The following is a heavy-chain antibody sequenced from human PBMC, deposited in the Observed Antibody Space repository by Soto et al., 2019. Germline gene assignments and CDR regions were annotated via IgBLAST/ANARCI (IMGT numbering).Heavy chain of an antibody. CDR3: ARRHCSSTSCYTTNYFYYGMDV. CDR1: GGTFSSYA. V-gene: IGHV1-69*10. Sequence: ASVKVSCKASGGTFSSYAISWVRQAPGQGLEWMGGIIPILGIANFAKKFQGRVTTTSDKSTTTALMEMSRLISEVTAVSYCARRHCSSTSCYTTNYFYYGMDVWGQGTTVTVSS. J-gene: IGHJ6*02. CDR2: IIPILGIA. D-gene: IGHD2-2*02.